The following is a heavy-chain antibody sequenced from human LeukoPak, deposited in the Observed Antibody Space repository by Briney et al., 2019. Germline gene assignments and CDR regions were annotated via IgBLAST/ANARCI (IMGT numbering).Heavy chain of an antibody. CDR2: ISSSGNTK. D-gene: IGHD4-17*01. CDR3: ARDLTSVPTR. V-gene: IGHV3-48*02. Sequence: GGSLRLSCAGSGFTFSSDSMNWVRQAPGKGLEWVSYISSSGNTKHYVDSVKGRFTVSRDNAKNSVYLQMNSLRNEDTAVYYCARDLTSVPTRWGQGALVTVSS. CDR1: GFTFSSDS. J-gene: IGHJ4*02.